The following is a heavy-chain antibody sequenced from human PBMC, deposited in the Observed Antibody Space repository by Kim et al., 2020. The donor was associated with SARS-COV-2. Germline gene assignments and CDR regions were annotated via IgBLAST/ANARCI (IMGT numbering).Heavy chain of an antibody. CDR1: GFTFSRRA. J-gene: IGHJ4*02. Sequence: GGSLRLSCAASGFTFSRRAMSWVRQVPGKGLEWIASVNNNNNPYYGDSVKGRFTVSRDITKDTLYLQMNSLRADDTALYYCAKDHPSSGWPTFDSWGQGT. V-gene: IGHV3-23*05. CDR2: VNNNNNP. D-gene: IGHD6-19*01. CDR3: AKDHPSSGWPTFDS.